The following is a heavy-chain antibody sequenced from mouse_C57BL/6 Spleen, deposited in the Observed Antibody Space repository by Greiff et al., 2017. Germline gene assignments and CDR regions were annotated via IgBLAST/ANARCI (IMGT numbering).Heavy chain of an antibody. CDR1: GYTFTSYW. J-gene: IGHJ2*01. V-gene: IGHV1-50*01. D-gene: IGHD1-1*01. CDR2: IDPSDSYT. CDR3: ARRSDYYGSSFYFDY. Sequence: QVQLQQPGAELVKPGASVKLSCKASGYTFTSYWMQWVKQRPGQGLEWIGEIDPSDSYTNYNQKFKGKATLTVDTSSSTAYMQLSSLTSEDSAVYYCARRSDYYGSSFYFDYWGQGTTLTVSS.